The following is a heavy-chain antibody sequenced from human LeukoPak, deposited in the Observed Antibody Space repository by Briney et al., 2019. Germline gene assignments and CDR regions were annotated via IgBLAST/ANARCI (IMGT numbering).Heavy chain of an antibody. CDR1: GGSFSGYY. CDR2: IYYSGST. CDR3: ARVYCSDGSCYSFDY. J-gene: IGHJ4*02. V-gene: IGHV4-34*01. D-gene: IGHD2-15*01. Sequence: SETLSLTCAVYGGSFSGYYWSWIRQPPGKGLEWIGSIYYSGSTYYNPSLKSRVTISVDTSKNRFSLRLTSVTAADTAVYYCARVYCSDGSCYSFDYWGQGTLITVSS.